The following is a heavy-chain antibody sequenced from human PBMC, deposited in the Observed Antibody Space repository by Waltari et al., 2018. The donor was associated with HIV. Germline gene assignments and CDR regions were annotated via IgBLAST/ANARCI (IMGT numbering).Heavy chain of an antibody. CDR3: ARISERVSRFAY. D-gene: IGHD3-3*01. Sequence: QVQLVPSGAEVRKAGASVKVSCKASGYTFTSNDINWVRQATGQGLEWMGWMNPNTGKTGYAQKFQGRVTMTRNTSISTAYLQLSSLRSEDTAIYYCARISERVSRFAYWGQGTLVTVSS. CDR1: GYTFTSND. V-gene: IGHV1-8*01. CDR2: MNPNTGKT. J-gene: IGHJ4*02.